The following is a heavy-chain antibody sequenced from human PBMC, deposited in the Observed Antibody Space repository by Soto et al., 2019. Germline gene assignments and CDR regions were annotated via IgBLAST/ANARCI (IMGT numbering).Heavy chain of an antibody. Sequence: PSETLSLTCAVSGGSISSGGYSWSWIRQPPGKGLEWIGYIYHSGSTNYSPSLKSRVSISIDTSKKQFSLNLASVSAADTAVYYCARAPKVSGSSQTRPDFWGQGTLVTVSS. CDR3: ARAPKVSGSSQTRPDF. CDR1: GGSISSGGYS. V-gene: IGHV4-30-2*01. J-gene: IGHJ4*02. D-gene: IGHD6-6*01. CDR2: IYHSGST.